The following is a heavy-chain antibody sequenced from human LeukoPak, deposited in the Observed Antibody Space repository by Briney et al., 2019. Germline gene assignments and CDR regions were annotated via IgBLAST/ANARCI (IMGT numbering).Heavy chain of an antibody. D-gene: IGHD3-16*01. CDR2: IYTSGST. J-gene: IGHJ6*03. CDR3: ARDGDYYYYMDV. CDR1: GGSISSGSYY. V-gene: IGHV4-61*02. Sequence: PSETLSLTCTVSGGSISSGSYYWSWIRQPAVKGLEWIGRIYTSGSTNYNPSLKSRVTISVDTSKNQFSLKLSSVTAADTAVYYCARDGDYYYYMDVWGKGTTVTISS.